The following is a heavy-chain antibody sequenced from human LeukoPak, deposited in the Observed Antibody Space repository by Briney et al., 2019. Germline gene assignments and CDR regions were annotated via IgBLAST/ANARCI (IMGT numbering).Heavy chain of an antibody. J-gene: IGHJ4*02. CDR3: ARGHNRVATTY. CDR2: IYYSGST. D-gene: IGHD5-12*01. Sequence: SETLSLTCTVSGGSISSYYWNWIRQPPGKGLEWIGYIYYSGSTNYNPSLKSRVTISVDTSKNQFSLKLSSVTAADTAVYYYARGHNRVATTYWGQGTLVTVSS. CDR1: GGSISSYY. V-gene: IGHV4-59*01.